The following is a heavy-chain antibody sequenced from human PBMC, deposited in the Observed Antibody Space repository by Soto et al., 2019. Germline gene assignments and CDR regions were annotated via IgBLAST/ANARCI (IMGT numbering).Heavy chain of an antibody. D-gene: IGHD3-3*01. CDR2: ISSSSSYI. CDR3: ARASRVEWSYYYYYGMDV. Sequence: GGSLRLSCAASGFTFSSYSMNWVRQAPGKGLEWVSSISSSSSYIYYADSVKGRFTISRDNAKNSLYLQMNSLRAEDTAVYYCARASRVEWSYYYYYGMDVWGQGTTVTVSS. J-gene: IGHJ6*02. V-gene: IGHV3-21*01. CDR1: GFTFSSYS.